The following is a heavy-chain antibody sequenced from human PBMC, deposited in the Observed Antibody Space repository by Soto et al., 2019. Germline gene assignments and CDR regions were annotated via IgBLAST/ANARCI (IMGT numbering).Heavy chain of an antibody. CDR3: ERGHRSGYCSGGSCYSAFDY. D-gene: IGHD2-15*01. V-gene: IGHV4-59*01. Sequence: SETLSLTXTVSGGSISSYYWSWIRQPPGKGLEGIGYIYYSGSTNYNPSLKSRVTISVDTSKNQFSLKLSSVTAADTAVYYCERGHRSGYCSGGSCYSAFDYWGQGTLVTVSS. CDR1: GGSISSYY. J-gene: IGHJ4*02. CDR2: IYYSGST.